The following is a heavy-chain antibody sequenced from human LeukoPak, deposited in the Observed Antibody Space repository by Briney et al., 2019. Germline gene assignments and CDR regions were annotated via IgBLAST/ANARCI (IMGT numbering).Heavy chain of an antibody. CDR1: GGSISSHY. Sequence: SETLSLTCTVSGGSISSHYWSWIRQPPGKGLEWIGYIYYSGSTNYNPSLKSRVTISVDTSKNQFSLKLSSVTAADTAVYYCARDRGSWYYLGIANYGMDVWGQGTTVTVSS. V-gene: IGHV4-59*11. J-gene: IGHJ6*02. D-gene: IGHD6-13*01. CDR2: IYYSGST. CDR3: ARDRGSWYYLGIANYGMDV.